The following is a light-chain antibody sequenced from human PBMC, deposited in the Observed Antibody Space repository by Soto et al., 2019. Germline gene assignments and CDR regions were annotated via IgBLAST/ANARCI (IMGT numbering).Light chain of an antibody. J-gene: IGKJ4*01. V-gene: IGKV1-5*03. CDR2: KAS. CDR1: QSISSW. CDR3: QQYNSFSYT. Sequence: DIQMTQSPSTLSASVGDRVTITCRASQSISSWLAWYQQKPGKAPKLLIYKASSLESGVPSRFSGSRSGTEFTLTINSLQPDDFATYYCQQYNSFSYTFGGGTKVEIK.